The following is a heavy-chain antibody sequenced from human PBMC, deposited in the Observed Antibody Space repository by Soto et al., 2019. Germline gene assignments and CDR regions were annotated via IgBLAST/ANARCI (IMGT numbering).Heavy chain of an antibody. V-gene: IGHV3-30-3*01. CDR2: ISYDGSNK. J-gene: IGHJ4*02. D-gene: IGHD4-17*01. CDR1: GFTFSSYA. Sequence: QVQLVESGGGVVQPGRSLRLSCAASGFTFSSYAMHWVRQAPGKGLEWVAVISYDGSNKYYADSVKGRFTISRDNSKNTLYLQMSSLRAEDTAVYYCARDDMTTAFDYWGQGTLVTVSS. CDR3: ARDDMTTAFDY.